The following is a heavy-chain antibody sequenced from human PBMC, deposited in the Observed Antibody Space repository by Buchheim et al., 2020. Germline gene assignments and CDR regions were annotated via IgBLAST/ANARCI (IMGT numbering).Heavy chain of an antibody. V-gene: IGHV3-7*03. CDR3: ERHGNNNIDA. J-gene: IGHJ4*02. CDR2: INVDGSGK. D-gene: IGHD4-23*01. CDR1: GFTFRTDG. Sequence: EVQLVESGGGLVQPGGSLRLSCVASGFTFRTDGMGWARQAPGKGLEWVANINVDGSGKYYVDSVKGRFTVSRDNSKNSLYLQVCSRRAEDTAIYYCERHGNNNIDAWGRGTL.